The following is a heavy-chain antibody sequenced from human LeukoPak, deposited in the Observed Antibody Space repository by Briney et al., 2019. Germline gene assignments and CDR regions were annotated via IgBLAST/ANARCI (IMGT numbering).Heavy chain of an antibody. CDR2: IWYDGSNK. Sequence: GGSLRLSCAATGFTFSSYGMHWVRQAPGKGLEWVAVIWYDGSNKYYADSVKGRFTISRDNSKNTLYLQMNSLRAEDTAVYYCARDYLDWYFDLWGRGTLVTVSS. CDR3: ARDYLDWYFDL. V-gene: IGHV3-33*01. J-gene: IGHJ2*01. CDR1: GFTFSSYG.